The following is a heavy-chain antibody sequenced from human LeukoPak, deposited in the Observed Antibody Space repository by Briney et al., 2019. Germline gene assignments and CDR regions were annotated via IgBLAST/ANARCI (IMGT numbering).Heavy chain of an antibody. CDR2: ISGSGGST. CDR3: AKSVPSYCSGGSCYGDYYYYGMDV. Sequence: GGSLRLSCAASGFTFSSYAMSWVRQAPGKGLEWVSGISGSGGSTYYADSVKGRLTISRDNSKNTLCLQMNSLRAEDTAVYYCAKSVPSYCSGGSCYGDYYYYGMDVWGQGTTVTVSS. CDR1: GFTFSSYA. D-gene: IGHD2-15*01. V-gene: IGHV3-23*01. J-gene: IGHJ6*02.